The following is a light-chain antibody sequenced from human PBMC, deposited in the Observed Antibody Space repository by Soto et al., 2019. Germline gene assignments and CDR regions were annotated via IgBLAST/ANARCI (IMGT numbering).Light chain of an antibody. Sequence: DVQMTQSPSSLSASVGDRVTITCRASQGISNYLAWYQQKPGKVPKLLIYAASTLQSGVPSRFSGSGSGTEFTLTISSLQPEDVAPYYCQKYNSAPRTFGQGTKVEIK. J-gene: IGKJ1*01. CDR2: AAS. CDR3: QKYNSAPRT. V-gene: IGKV1-27*01. CDR1: QGISNY.